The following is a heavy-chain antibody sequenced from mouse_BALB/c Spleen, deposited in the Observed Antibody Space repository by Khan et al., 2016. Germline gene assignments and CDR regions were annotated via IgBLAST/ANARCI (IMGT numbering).Heavy chain of an antibody. CDR2: ISYSGST. J-gene: IGHJ2*01. CDR3: ARSRGSSLDY. CDR1: GYSITSDYA. Sequence: EVKLEESGPGLVKPSQSLSLTCTVTGYSITSDYAWNWIRQFPGNKLEWMGYISYSGSTSYNPSFKSRISITRDTSKNQFFLQLNSVTTEDTATYCCARSRGSSLDYWGQGTTLTVSS. V-gene: IGHV3-2*02. D-gene: IGHD1-1*01.